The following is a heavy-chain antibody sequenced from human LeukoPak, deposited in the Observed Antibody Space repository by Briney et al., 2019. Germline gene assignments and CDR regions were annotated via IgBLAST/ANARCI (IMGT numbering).Heavy chain of an antibody. CDR2: IYYSGST. D-gene: IGHD6-13*01. V-gene: IGHV4-39*07. CDR3: ARIAAADDAFDI. J-gene: IGHJ3*02. Sequence: PSETLSLTCTVSGGSISSSSYYWGWIRQPPGKGLEWIGSIYYSGSTNYNPSLKSRVTISVDTSKNQFSLKLSSVTAADTAVYYCARIAAADDAFDIWGQGTMVTVSS. CDR1: GGSISSSSYY.